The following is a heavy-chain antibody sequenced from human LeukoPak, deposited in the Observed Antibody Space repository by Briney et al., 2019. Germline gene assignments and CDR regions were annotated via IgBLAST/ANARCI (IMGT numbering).Heavy chain of an antibody. J-gene: IGHJ4*02. CDR3: AFTYSSSWYSY. CDR2: ST. Sequence: SETLSLTCTVSGGSISSYYWSWIRQPPGKGLEWIGYSTNYNPSLKSRVTISVDTSKNQFSLKLSSVTAADTAVYYCAFTYSSSWYSYWGQGTLVTVSS. D-gene: IGHD6-13*01. CDR1: GGSISSYY. V-gene: IGHV4-59*01.